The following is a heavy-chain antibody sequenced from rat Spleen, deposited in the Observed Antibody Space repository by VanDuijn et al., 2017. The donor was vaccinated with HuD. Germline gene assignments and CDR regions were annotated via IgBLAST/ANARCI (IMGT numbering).Heavy chain of an antibody. CDR3: GRVNTIGHVMDA. CDR2: ISNTGGST. D-gene: IGHD1-7*01. J-gene: IGHJ4*01. V-gene: IGHV5-31*01. CDR1: GFKFKNYW. Sequence: EVQLVESGGGLVQPGRSLKLSCVACGFKFKNYWMTWIRQATGKGLEWVASISNTGGSTYYPDSVKGRFTISRDNAKSTLYLQMNSLMSGDTATYYCGRVNTIGHVMDAWGQGSSVTVSS.